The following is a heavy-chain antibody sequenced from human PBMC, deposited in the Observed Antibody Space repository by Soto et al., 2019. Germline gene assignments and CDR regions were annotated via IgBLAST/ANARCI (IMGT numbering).Heavy chain of an antibody. Sequence: SETLSLTCTVSGGSISSSSYYWGWIRQPPGKGLEWIGSIYYSGSTYYNPSLKGRVTISVDTSKNQFSLKLSSVTAADTAVYYCARGFTIFGVVSRYYYMDVWGKGTTVTVSS. CDR2: IYYSGST. V-gene: IGHV4-39*01. CDR3: ARGFTIFGVVSRYYYMDV. D-gene: IGHD3-3*01. J-gene: IGHJ6*03. CDR1: GGSISSSSYY.